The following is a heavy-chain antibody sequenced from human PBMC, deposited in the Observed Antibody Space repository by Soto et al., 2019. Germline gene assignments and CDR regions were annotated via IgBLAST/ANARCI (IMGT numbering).Heavy chain of an antibody. CDR1: GYSFTSYW. CDR2: IDPSDSYT. J-gene: IGHJ4*02. Sequence: XESLNISCKGSGYSFTSYWISWVRQVPGKGLEWMGRIDPSDSYTNYSPSFQGHVTISADKSISTAYLQWSSLKASDTAMYYCARPLAYSGYDYAFDYWGQGTLVTVSS. V-gene: IGHV5-10-1*01. CDR3: ARPLAYSGYDYAFDY. D-gene: IGHD5-12*01.